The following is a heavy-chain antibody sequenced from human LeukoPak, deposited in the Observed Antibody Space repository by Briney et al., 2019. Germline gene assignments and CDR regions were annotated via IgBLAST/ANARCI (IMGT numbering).Heavy chain of an antibody. D-gene: IGHD6-6*01. V-gene: IGHV3-30*02. Sequence: GGSLRLSCAASGFTFSSYGIHWVRQAPGKGLEWVAFIRFDGSNKYYADSVKGRFTISRDNSKNTLYLQMNSLRTEDTAVYYCARKEYSSSPPDYWGQGTLVTVSS. CDR2: IRFDGSNK. J-gene: IGHJ4*02. CDR3: ARKEYSSSPPDY. CDR1: GFTFSSYG.